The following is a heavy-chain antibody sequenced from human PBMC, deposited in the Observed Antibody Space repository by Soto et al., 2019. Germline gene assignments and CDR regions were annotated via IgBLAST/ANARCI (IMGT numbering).Heavy chain of an antibody. CDR3: ARSTSDSSGYYGY. Sequence: SETLSLTCTVSGGSISSGVYYWSWIRQHPGKGLEWIGYIYYSGSTYYNPSLKSRVTISVDTSKNQFSLKLSSVTAADTAVYYCARSTSDSSGYYGYWGQGTLVTVSS. J-gene: IGHJ4*02. V-gene: IGHV4-31*03. CDR1: GGSISSGVYY. D-gene: IGHD3-22*01. CDR2: IYYSGST.